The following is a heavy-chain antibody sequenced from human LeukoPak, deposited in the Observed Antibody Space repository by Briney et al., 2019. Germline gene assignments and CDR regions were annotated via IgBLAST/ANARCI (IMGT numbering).Heavy chain of an antibody. CDR1: GFTFSSYW. D-gene: IGHD5-18*01. Sequence: GGSLRLSCAASGFTFSSYWMSWVRQAPGKGLEWVSAISGSGGSTYYADSVKGRFTISRDNSKNTLYLQMNSLRAEDTAVYYCAKTPVAVPVDTAMVKFDYWGQGTLVTVSS. V-gene: IGHV3-23*01. J-gene: IGHJ4*02. CDR3: AKTPVAVPVDTAMVKFDY. CDR2: ISGSGGST.